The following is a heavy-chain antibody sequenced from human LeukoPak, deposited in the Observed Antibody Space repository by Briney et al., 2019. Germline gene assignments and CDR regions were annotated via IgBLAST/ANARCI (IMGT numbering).Heavy chain of an antibody. CDR3: AAYSSSWYDY. CDR2: IYTSGST. V-gene: IGHV4-61*02. J-gene: IGHJ4*02. D-gene: IGHD6-13*01. Sequence: SETLSLTCTVSGVSISSGRYYWSWIRQPAGKGLEWIGRIYTSGSTNYNPSLKSRVTISVDTSKNQFSLKLSSVTAADTAVYYCAAYSSSWYDYWGQGTLVTVSS. CDR1: GVSISSGRYY.